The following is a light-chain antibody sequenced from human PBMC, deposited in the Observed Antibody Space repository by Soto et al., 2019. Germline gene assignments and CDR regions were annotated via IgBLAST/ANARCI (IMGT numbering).Light chain of an antibody. J-gene: IGKJ4*01. V-gene: IGKV3-20*01. Sequence: EIVLTQSPGTLSLSPGEKVTLSCRASQSVPQNYLAWYQQKPVQAPRLLIHGASTRATGIPDRFSGSRSGTDFTLTISRLEPEDFAVYFCQQYAVSPLTFGGGTKVEIK. CDR1: QSVPQNY. CDR2: GAS. CDR3: QQYAVSPLT.